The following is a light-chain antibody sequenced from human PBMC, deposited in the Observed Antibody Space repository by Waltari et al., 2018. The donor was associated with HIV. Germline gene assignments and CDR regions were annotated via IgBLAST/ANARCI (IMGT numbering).Light chain of an antibody. Sequence: SYELTQPPSASVSPGQTARISCSGDALPTQYVFWYQQRPGQAPVMVIYRDKERPSGIPDRVSGSSAGTTVTLTISGVQAEDEADYYCQSADSTGTYWVFGGGTKLTVL. CDR3: QSADSTGTYWV. CDR2: RDK. CDR1: ALPTQY. V-gene: IGLV3-25*03. J-gene: IGLJ3*02.